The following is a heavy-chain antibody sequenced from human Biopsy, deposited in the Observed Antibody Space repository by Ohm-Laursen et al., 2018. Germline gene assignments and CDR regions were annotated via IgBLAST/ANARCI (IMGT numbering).Heavy chain of an antibody. D-gene: IGHD3-3*01. CDR1: AYSFSDHR. Sequence: ASVKVSCKASAYSFSDHRIHWVRQAPGQGLEWMGWIDPKSGGTNYAQKFQGRVTMTRDTSISTTYMELRRLASDDTAVFYCARELGDFWGGRQFDFWGQGTLVTVSS. CDR3: ARELGDFWGGRQFDF. V-gene: IGHV1-2*02. J-gene: IGHJ5*01. CDR2: IDPKSGGT.